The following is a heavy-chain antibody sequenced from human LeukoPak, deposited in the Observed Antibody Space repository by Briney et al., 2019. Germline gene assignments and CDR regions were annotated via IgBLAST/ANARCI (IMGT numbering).Heavy chain of an antibody. CDR3: AAKTRLSAVTSYYYVDV. V-gene: IGHV3-23*01. CDR2: ITESGDNT. CDR1: AFTFPTYG. J-gene: IGHJ6*03. Sequence: PGGSLRLSCAAYAFTFPTYGMIWVRQAPGKGLEWVSSITESGDNTYYADSVKGRFTISRDNSKNTLYLQMNSLRAEDTAVYYCAAKTRLSAVTSYYYVDVWGKGTTATVSS. D-gene: IGHD3-10*01.